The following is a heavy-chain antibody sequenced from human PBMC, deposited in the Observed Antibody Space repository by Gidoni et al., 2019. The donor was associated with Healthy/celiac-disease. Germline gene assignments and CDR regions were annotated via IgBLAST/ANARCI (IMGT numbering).Heavy chain of an antibody. CDR2: ISSSSSYI. CDR3: ARDRDYYYYYGMDV. Sequence: EVQLVESGGGLVKPGGSLRLSCAASGFTFSSYSMNWVRQAPGKGLEWVSSISSSSSYIYYADSVKGRFTISRDNAKNSLYLQMNSLRAEDTGVYYCARDRDYYYYYGMDVWGQGTTVTVSS. CDR1: GFTFSSYS. D-gene: IGHD3-10*01. V-gene: IGHV3-21*01. J-gene: IGHJ6*02.